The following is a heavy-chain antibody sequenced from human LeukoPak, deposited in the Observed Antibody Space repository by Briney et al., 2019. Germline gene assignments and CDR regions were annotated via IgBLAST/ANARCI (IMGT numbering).Heavy chain of an antibody. V-gene: IGHV3-33*01. J-gene: IGHJ3*02. Sequence: PGGSLRLSCAASGFNFSSYAMHWVRQSPGKGLEWVAVIWYDGSNKYYADSVKGRFTISRDNSRNTLYLQMNSLTAEDTAVYYCARDKGPTYSSSWYFAFDIWGQGTMVTVSS. CDR2: IWYDGSNK. CDR1: GFNFSSYA. D-gene: IGHD6-13*01. CDR3: ARDKGPTYSSSWYFAFDI.